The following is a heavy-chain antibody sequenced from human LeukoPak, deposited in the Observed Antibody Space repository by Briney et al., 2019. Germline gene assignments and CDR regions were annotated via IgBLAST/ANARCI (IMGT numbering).Heavy chain of an antibody. J-gene: IGHJ5*02. D-gene: IGHD2-15*01. CDR3: TRGLRLGYCSGGSCYYWFDP. V-gene: IGHV4-34*01. Sequence: PSETLSLTCAVYGGSFSGYYWSWIRQPPGKGLEWIGEINHSGSTNYNPSLQSRVTISADTSKNQFSLNLRSVIAADTAVYCCTRGLRLGYCSGGSCYYWFDPWGQGTRVTVSS. CDR1: GGSFSGYY. CDR2: INHSGST.